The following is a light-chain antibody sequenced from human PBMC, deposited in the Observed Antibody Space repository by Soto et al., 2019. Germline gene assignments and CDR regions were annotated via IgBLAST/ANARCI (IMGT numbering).Light chain of an antibody. V-gene: IGKV3-11*01. CDR1: QSVSTY. J-gene: IGKJ5*01. CDR3: QQRGNWPIT. Sequence: EMVLTQSPATLSLSPGERATLSCSASQSVSTYLAWYQHKPGQAPRLLIYDASNRATGIPARFSGSGSGTDFTLTISSLQPEDIAVYYCQQRGNWPITFGQGTRLEIK. CDR2: DAS.